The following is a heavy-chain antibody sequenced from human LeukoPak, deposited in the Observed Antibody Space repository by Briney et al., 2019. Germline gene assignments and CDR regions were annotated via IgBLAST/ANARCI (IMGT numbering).Heavy chain of an antibody. Sequence: GGSLRLSCAASGFTFDDYAIHWVRQAPGKGLEWVSGISWNSGSIGYADSVKGRFTISRDNAKNSLYLQMNSLRAEDTALYYCARVAVEMATIYYFDYWGQGTLVTVSS. D-gene: IGHD5-12*01. V-gene: IGHV3-9*01. J-gene: IGHJ4*02. CDR1: GFTFDDYA. CDR2: ISWNSGSI. CDR3: ARVAVEMATIYYFDY.